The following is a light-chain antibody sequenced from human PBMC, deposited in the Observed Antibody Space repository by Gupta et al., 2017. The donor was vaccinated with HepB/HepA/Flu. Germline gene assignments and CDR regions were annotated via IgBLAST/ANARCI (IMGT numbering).Light chain of an antibody. CDR3: QQSNSAPIT. Sequence: TITCRTSQSISNYLNWYQQKPGKAPKVLIYAASSLQSGVPSRFSGSGSGTDFTLTISSVQPEDLATYYCQQSNSAPITFGQGTRLEIK. V-gene: IGKV1-39*01. CDR1: QSISNY. J-gene: IGKJ5*01. CDR2: AAS.